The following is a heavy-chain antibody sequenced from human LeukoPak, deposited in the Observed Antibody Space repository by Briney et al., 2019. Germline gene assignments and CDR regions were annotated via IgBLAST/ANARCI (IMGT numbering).Heavy chain of an antibody. V-gene: IGHV4-39*07. CDR1: GGSISSSSYY. CDR2: IYYSGST. CDR3: ARDLRGAAGTFDY. D-gene: IGHD6-13*01. Sequence: SETLSLTCTVSGGSISSSSYYWGWIRQPPGKGLEWIGSIYYSGSTYYNPSLKSRVTISVDTSKNQFSLKLSSVTAADTAVYYCARDLRGAAGTFDYWGQGILVTVSS. J-gene: IGHJ4*02.